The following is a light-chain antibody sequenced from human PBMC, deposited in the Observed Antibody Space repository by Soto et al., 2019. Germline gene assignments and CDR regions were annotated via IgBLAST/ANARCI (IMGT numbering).Light chain of an antibody. CDR2: GAS. Sequence: EIVMTQSPATLSVSPGERATLSCRASQSVNSKLAWYQQKPGQDPRLLIYGASTRSNGILPWFSSSGSGTEFITTTSSLQSEEFSAYYCRQHNDWPPWTFGQGTKVDIK. V-gene: IGKV3-15*01. CDR1: QSVNSK. J-gene: IGKJ1*01. CDR3: RQHNDWPPWT.